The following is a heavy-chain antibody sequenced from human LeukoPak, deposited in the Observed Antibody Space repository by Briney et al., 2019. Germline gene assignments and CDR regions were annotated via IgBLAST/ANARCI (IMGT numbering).Heavy chain of an antibody. CDR2: TYYSGST. D-gene: IGHD3-3*01. Sequence: SETLSFTCTVSGCSSSSYYWSWIRPPPGQGLEWIGHTYYSGSTNYNPSLKSRVAISVVTSKNQFSLELSSVTAADTAVYYCARFRNYDFWSGYPTYYYYGMDVWGQGTTVTVSS. CDR1: GCSSSSYY. V-gene: IGHV4-59*01. J-gene: IGHJ6*02. CDR3: ARFRNYDFWSGYPTYYYYGMDV.